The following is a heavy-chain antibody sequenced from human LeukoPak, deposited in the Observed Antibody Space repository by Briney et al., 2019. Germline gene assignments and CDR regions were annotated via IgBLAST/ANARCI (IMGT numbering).Heavy chain of an antibody. D-gene: IGHD3-22*01. CDR3: ARRSSDYYFDY. V-gene: IGHV1-46*01. J-gene: IGHJ4*02. CDR2: INPSGGST. CDR1: GYTFTSYG. Sequence: GASVKVSCKASGYTFTSYGISWVRQAPGQGLEWMGIINPSGGSTSYAQKFQGRVTMTRDTSTSTVYMELSSLRSEDTVVYYCARRSSDYYFDYWGQGTLVTVSS.